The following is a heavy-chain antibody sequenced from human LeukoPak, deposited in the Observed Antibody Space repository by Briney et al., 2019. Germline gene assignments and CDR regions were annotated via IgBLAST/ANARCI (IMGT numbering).Heavy chain of an antibody. J-gene: IGHJ5*02. CDR3: ARQQGVLWFGELLPFDP. V-gene: IGHV5-51*01. CDR2: IYPGDSDT. Sequence: GESLKISCKGSGYSFTSYWIGWVRQMPGKGLEWMGIIYPGDSDTRYSPSFQGQVTISADKSISTAYLQWSSLKASDTAMYYCARQQGVLWFGELLPFDPWGQGTLVTVSS. CDR1: GYSFTSYW. D-gene: IGHD3-10*01.